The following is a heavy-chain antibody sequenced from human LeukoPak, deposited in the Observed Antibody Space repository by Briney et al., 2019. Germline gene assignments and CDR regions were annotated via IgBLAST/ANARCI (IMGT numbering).Heavy chain of an antibody. CDR3: ARGVVGVVAAIRGAFDI. Sequence: SETLSLTCVVYGGSFRAYYWSWIRQPPGKGLEWIGSIYHSGSTYYNPSLKSRVTISVDTSKNQFSLKLSSVTAADTAVYYCARGVVGVVAAIRGAFDIWGQGTMVTVSS. J-gene: IGHJ3*02. V-gene: IGHV4-34*01. CDR2: IYHSGST. CDR1: GGSFRAYY. D-gene: IGHD2-15*01.